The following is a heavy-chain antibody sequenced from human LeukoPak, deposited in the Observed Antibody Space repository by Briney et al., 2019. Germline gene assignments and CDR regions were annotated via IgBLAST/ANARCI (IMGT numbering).Heavy chain of an antibody. CDR2: IKPNSGDT. Sequence: ASVKVSCKPSGYPFSGHYINWVRHAPGQGLEWMGWIKPNSGDTNYAQKFQGRLSMTRDTTISTVYMELTRLTSDDTAVYYCGRGDEWELAIDFWGQGTLITVSS. V-gene: IGHV1-2*02. J-gene: IGHJ4*02. D-gene: IGHD1-26*01. CDR3: GRGDEWELAIDF. CDR1: GYPFSGHY.